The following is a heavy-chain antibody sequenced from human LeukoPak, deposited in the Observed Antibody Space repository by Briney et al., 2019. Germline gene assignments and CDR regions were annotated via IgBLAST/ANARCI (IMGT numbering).Heavy chain of an antibody. CDR2: IYYSGST. Sequence: SETLSLTCTVSGGSISSGGYYWSWIRQHPGKGLEWIGYIYYSGSTYYNLSLRSRLTISVDTSKNQFSLKLSSVTAADTAVYYCARGQLSWFDPWGQGTLVTVSS. CDR1: GGSISSGGYY. V-gene: IGHV4-31*03. CDR3: ARGQLSWFDP. D-gene: IGHD1-1*01. J-gene: IGHJ5*02.